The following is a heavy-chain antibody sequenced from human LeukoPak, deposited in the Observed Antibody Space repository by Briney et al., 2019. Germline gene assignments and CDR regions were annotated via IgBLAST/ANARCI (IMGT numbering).Heavy chain of an antibody. CDR2: ISANGVDT. V-gene: IGHV3-23*01. CDR3: AKDVWWSVS. Sequence: GGSLRLSCVASGFTFSNHATTWVRQAPGKGLEWVSAISANGVDTFYAPSVKCRFTISRDNSKNTLYLQINSLRAEDTAIYYCAKDVWWSVSWGQGTLVTVSS. D-gene: IGHD2-8*02. J-gene: IGHJ5*02. CDR1: GFTFSNHA.